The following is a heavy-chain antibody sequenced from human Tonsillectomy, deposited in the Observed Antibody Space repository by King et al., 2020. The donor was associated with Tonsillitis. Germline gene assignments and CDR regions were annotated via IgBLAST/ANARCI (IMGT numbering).Heavy chain of an antibody. CDR2: ISSSSSYT. D-gene: IGHD2-2*01. Sequence: VQLVESGGGLVKPGGSLRLSCAASGFTFSDYYMSWIRQAPGKGLEWVSYISSSSSYTNYADSVKGRFTISRDNAKNSLYLQMNSLRAEDTAVYYCARDLPGYCSSTSCYQYYFDYWGQGTLVTVSS. J-gene: IGHJ4*02. V-gene: IGHV3-11*06. CDR3: ARDLPGYCSSTSCYQYYFDY. CDR1: GFTFSDYY.